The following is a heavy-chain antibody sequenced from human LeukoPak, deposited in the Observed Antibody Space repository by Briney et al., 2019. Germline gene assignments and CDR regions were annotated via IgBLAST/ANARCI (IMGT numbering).Heavy chain of an antibody. CDR1: GGSISSGDYY. V-gene: IGHV4-30-4*01. J-gene: IGHJ4*02. CDR2: IYYSGST. D-gene: IGHD3-22*01. Sequence: SETLSLTCTVSGGSISSGDYYWSWIRQPPGKGLEWIGYIYYSGSTYYNPSLKSRVTISVDTSKNQFSLTLSSVTAADTAVYYCARGGPYDSSGYYFMQFDYWGQGTLVTVSS. CDR3: ARGGPYDSSGYYFMQFDY.